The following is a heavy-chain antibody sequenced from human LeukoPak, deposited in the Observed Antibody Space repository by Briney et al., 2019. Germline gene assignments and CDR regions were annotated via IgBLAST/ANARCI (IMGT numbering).Heavy chain of an antibody. V-gene: IGHV3-43*02. J-gene: IGHJ4*02. CDR2: ISGDGTST. CDR3: AKGSQWLIHY. CDR1: GFTFSAYA. D-gene: IGHD6-19*01. Sequence: GGSLRLSCAASGFTFSAYAMHWVRQAPGKGLEWVSLISGDGTSTYYADSVKGRFTISRDNSKNSLYLQVNSLRTDDTALYYCAKGSQWLIHYWGKGTLVTVSS.